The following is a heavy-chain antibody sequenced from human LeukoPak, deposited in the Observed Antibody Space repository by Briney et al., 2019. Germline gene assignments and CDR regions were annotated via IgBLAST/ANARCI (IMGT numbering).Heavy chain of an antibody. CDR3: TTGITVIVEVKDY. Sequence: SGGSLRLSCAASGFTFSHAWMTWVRQAPGKGLEWVGRIKNKADGGTTDYAAPVKGRFTISRDDSKNTLYLQMNSLKTEDTAVYYCTTGITVIVEVKDYWGQGTLVTVSS. CDR1: GFTFSHAW. D-gene: IGHD3-22*01. CDR2: IKNKADGGTT. J-gene: IGHJ4*02. V-gene: IGHV3-15*01.